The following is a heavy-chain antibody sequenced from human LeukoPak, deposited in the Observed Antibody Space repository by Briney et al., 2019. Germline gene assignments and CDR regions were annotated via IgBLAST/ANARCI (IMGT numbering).Heavy chain of an antibody. D-gene: IGHD6-19*01. CDR2: INSDGSST. Sequence: SGGSLRLSCAASGFTFSSYWMHWVRQAPGKGLVWVSRINSDGSSTSYADSVKGRFTISRDNAKNTLYLQMNSLRAEDTAVYYCARFGLGKHIEVAGIPFDIWGQGTMVTVSS. V-gene: IGHV3-74*01. J-gene: IGHJ3*02. CDR1: GFTFSSYW. CDR3: ARFGLGKHIEVAGIPFDI.